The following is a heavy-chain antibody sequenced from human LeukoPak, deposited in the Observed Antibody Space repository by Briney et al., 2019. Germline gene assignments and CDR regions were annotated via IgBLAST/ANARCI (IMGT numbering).Heavy chain of an antibody. V-gene: IGHV3-7*03. CDR1: GFTFSSYW. Sequence: PGGSLRLSCAASGFTFSSYWMHLVRQAPGKGLEWVANIKQDGSEKYYVDSVKGRFTISRDNAKNSLYLQMNSLRAEDTALYYCAKASPRGSYGFDYWGQGTLVTVSS. CDR3: AKASPRGSYGFDY. D-gene: IGHD1-26*01. J-gene: IGHJ4*02. CDR2: IKQDGSEK.